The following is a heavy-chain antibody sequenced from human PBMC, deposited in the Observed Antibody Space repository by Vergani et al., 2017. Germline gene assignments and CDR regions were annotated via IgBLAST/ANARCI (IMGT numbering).Heavy chain of an antibody. V-gene: IGHV3-30*01. D-gene: IGHD2-15*01. J-gene: IGHJ6*03. CDR3: ARESSPIYYYYYYMDV. Sequence: QVQLVESGGGVVQPGRSLRLSCAASGFTFSSYAMHWVRQAPGKGLEWVAVISYDGSNKYYADSVKGRFTISRDNSKNTLYLQMNRLRAEDTAVYYCARESSPIYYYYYYMDVWGKGTTVTVSS. CDR2: ISYDGSNK. CDR1: GFTFSSYA.